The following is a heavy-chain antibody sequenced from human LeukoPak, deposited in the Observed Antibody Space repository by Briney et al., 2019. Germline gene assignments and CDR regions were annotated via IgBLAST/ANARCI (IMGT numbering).Heavy chain of an antibody. CDR1: GYTFTAYY. CDR2: FNPDNGAT. Sequence: ASVKVSCKASGYTFTAYYIHWVRQAPGRGLEWMGWFNPDNGATSFARKFQGRVTMTGDTSLATAYMNLSILRSDDSAIYYCARDSAEQRDNALDIWGQGTMVTVS. CDR3: ARDSAEQRDNALDI. D-gene: IGHD1/OR15-1a*01. J-gene: IGHJ3*02. V-gene: IGHV1-2*02.